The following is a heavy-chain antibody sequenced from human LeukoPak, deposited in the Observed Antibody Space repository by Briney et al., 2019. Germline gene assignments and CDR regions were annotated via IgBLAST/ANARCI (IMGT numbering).Heavy chain of an antibody. J-gene: IGHJ4*02. V-gene: IGHV4-61*01. CDR2: IYYSGST. D-gene: IGHD6-19*01. CDR1: GGSVSSGSYY. Sequence: SETLSLTCTVSGGSVSSGSYYWSWIRQPPGKGLEWIGYIYYSGSTNYNPSLKSRVTISVDTSKNQFSLKLSSVTAADTAVYYCARDGVAVAGTGFDYWGQGTLVTVSS. CDR3: ARDGVAVAGTGFDY.